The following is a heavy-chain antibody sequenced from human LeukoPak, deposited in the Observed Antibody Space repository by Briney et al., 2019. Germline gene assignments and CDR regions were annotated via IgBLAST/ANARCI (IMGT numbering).Heavy chain of an antibody. J-gene: IGHJ4*02. CDR1: GGSISSGSYY. V-gene: IGHV4-61*02. CDR3: ARASIWYYDILTCYYDY. CDR2: IYTSGST. D-gene: IGHD3-9*01. Sequence: PSETLSLTCTVSGGSISSGSYYWSWIRQPAGKGLEWIERIYTSGSTNYNPPLQSRVTLSVDTSKNQFSLKLSSVTAADTAVYYCARASIWYYDILTCYYDYWGQGTLVTVSS.